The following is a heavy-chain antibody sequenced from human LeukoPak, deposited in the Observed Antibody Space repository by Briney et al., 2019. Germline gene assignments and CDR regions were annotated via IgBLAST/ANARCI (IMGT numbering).Heavy chain of an antibody. D-gene: IGHD2-15*01. V-gene: IGHV3-7*01. CDR3: ARDYRGYRAPYYFDH. Sequence: GGSLRLSCAASGFTFSSYWMSWVRQAPGKGLEWVANIKQDGSEKYYVDSVKGRFTISRDNAKNSLYLQMNSLRAEDTTVYYCARDYRGYRAPYYFDHWGQGTLVTVSS. J-gene: IGHJ4*02. CDR1: GFTFSSYW. CDR2: IKQDGSEK.